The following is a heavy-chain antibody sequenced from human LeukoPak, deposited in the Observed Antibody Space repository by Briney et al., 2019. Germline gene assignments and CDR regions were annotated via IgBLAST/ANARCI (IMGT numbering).Heavy chain of an antibody. V-gene: IGHV1-46*01. CDR1: GYTFTSYY. D-gene: IGHD3-22*01. CDR2: INPSGGST. J-gene: IGHJ5*02. CDR3: ARDPRYQRDSSGYYSLHRKNWFDP. Sequence: VASVKVSCKASGYTFTSYYMHWVRQAPGQGLEWMGIINPSGGSTSYAQKFQGRVTMTRDTSTSTVYMELSSLRSEDTAVYYCARDPRYQRDSSGYYSLHRKNWFDPWGQGTLVTVSS.